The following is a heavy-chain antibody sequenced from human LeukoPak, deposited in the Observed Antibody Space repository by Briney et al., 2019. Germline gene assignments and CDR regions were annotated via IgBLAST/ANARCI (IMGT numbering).Heavy chain of an antibody. J-gene: IGHJ4*02. D-gene: IGHD3-10*01. CDR3: ARKSSGSYAY. Sequence: GGSLRLSCAASRLTFSSYAMHWVRQPPGKGLEWVSYISISGSITYYADSVKGRFTISRDNAKNSLYLQMNSLRAKDTAVYYFARKSSGSYAYWGQGTLVTVSS. CDR1: RLTFSSYA. CDR2: ISISGSIT. V-gene: IGHV3-48*03.